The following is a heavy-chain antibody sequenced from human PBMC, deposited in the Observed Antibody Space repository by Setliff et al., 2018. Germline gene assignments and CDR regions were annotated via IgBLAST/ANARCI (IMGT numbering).Heavy chain of an antibody. CDR1: GYSFTSND. J-gene: IGHJ4*01. D-gene: IGHD4-17*01. CDR2: INTKTGDP. Sequence: ASVKVSCKASGYSFTSNDINWVRQAPGQGLEWMGWINTKTGDPTYAQGYTGRFAFSLDTSDSATYLDISNLKAEDTATYYCARADHLVTTTFDYWGQGTLVTVSS. V-gene: IGHV7-4-1*02. CDR3: ARADHLVTTTFDY.